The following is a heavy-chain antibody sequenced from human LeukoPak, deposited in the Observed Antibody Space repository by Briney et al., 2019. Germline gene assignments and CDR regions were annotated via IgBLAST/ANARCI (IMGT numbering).Heavy chain of an antibody. D-gene: IGHD6-13*01. CDR2: INHSGST. Sequence: SETLSLTCAVYGGSFSGYYWSWIRQPPGKGLEWIGEINHSGSTNYNPSLKSRVTISVDTSKNQFSLKLSSVTAADTAVYYCARTEGYSSSFPPDYWGQGTLVTVSS. CDR3: ARTEGYSSSFPPDY. V-gene: IGHV4-34*01. J-gene: IGHJ4*02. CDR1: GGSFSGYY.